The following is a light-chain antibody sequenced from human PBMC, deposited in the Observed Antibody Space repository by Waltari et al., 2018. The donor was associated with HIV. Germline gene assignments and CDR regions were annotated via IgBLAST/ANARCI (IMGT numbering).Light chain of an antibody. V-gene: IGKV3-20*01. J-gene: IGKJ4*01. CDR2: GAS. CDR1: QSVSSSY. CDR3: QQYGSSGLT. Sequence: EIVLTQSPGTLSLSPGETATLSCRASQSVSSSYLAWYQQKPGQAPRLLIYGASSRATGIPDRFSGSGSGTDFTLTISRLEPEDFAVYYCQQYGSSGLTFGGGTTVEIK.